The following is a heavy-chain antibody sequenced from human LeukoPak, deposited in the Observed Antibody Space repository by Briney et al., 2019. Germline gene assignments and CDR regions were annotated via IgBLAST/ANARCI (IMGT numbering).Heavy chain of an antibody. CDR1: GSSISSYY. CDR3: ARESGYYYGMDV. CDR2: IYYSGST. V-gene: IGHV4-59*01. J-gene: IGHJ6*02. Sequence: SETLSLTCTVSGSSISSYYWSWIRQPPGKGLEWIGYIYYSGSTNYNPSLKSRVTISVDTSKNQFSLKLSSVTAADTAVYYCARESGYYYGMDVWGQGTTVTVSS. D-gene: IGHD3-10*01.